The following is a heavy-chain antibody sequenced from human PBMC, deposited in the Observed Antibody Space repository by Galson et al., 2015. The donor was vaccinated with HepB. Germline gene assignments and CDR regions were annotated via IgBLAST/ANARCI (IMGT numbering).Heavy chain of an antibody. Sequence: SLRLSCAASGFTFSSYGMHWVRQAPGKGLEWVAVIWYDGSNKYYADSVKGRFTISRDNSKNTLYLQMNSLRAEDTAVYYCAREKDAYSSSTKYFDLWGRGTLVTVSS. CDR1: GFTFSSYG. CDR2: IWYDGSNK. J-gene: IGHJ2*01. CDR3: AREKDAYSSSTKYFDL. D-gene: IGHD6-13*01. V-gene: IGHV3-33*01.